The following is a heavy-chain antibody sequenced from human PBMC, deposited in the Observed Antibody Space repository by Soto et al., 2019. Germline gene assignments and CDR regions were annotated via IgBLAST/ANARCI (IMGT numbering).Heavy chain of an antibody. CDR3: ARDMGVEGIETPAWTFDR. J-gene: IGHJ3*01. D-gene: IGHD3-16*01. CDR2: LYDNGRT. Sequence: HPGGSLRLSCAASGFTFSDYYMSWIRQAPGKGLEWVSILYDNGRTKYADSVEGRFTISRDTVKNTLYLQMNSLRREDTAVYYCARDMGVEGIETPAWTFDRWGQGTMVTVSS. V-gene: IGHV3-53*05. CDR1: GFTFSDYY.